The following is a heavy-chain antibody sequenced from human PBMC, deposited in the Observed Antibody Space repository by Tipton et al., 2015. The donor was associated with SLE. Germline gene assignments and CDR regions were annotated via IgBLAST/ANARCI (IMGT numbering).Heavy chain of an antibody. CDR2: IYYSGST. D-gene: IGHD6-6*01. Sequence: TLSLTCTVSGGSISSYYWGWIRQPPGKGLEWIGSIYYSGSTYYNPSLKSRVTISVDTSKNQFSLKLSSVTAADTAVYYCARGRGSSSSGHYWGQGTLVTVSS. CDR1: GGSISSYY. CDR3: ARGRGSSSSGHY. V-gene: IGHV4-39*07. J-gene: IGHJ4*02.